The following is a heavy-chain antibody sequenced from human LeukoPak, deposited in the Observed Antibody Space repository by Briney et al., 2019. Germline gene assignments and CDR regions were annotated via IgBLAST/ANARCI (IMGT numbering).Heavy chain of an antibody. Sequence: GGSLRLSCAASGFIFTNYAMHCVRQAPGKGLEYVSAISNNGVRTYYADSVRDRFTISRDNSKNTLYLHMGSLRPEDMAVYYCARDLSGGGLDYWGQGTLVTVSS. V-gene: IGHV3-64*02. J-gene: IGHJ4*02. CDR1: GFIFTNYA. CDR3: ARDLSGGGLDY. CDR2: ISNNGVRT. D-gene: IGHD3-10*01.